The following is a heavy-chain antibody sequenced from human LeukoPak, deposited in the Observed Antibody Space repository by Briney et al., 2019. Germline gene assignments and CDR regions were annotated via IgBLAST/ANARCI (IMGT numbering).Heavy chain of an antibody. CDR2: INPNSGGT. CDR1: GYTFTGYY. V-gene: IGHV1-2*02. D-gene: IGHD2-2*02. J-gene: IGHJ4*02. CDR3: AREPPYCSSTSCYRGGFDY. Sequence: GASVKASCKASGYTFTGYYMHWVRQAPGQGLEWMGWINPNSGGTNYAQKFQGRVTMTRDTSISTAYMELSRLRSDDTAVYYCAREPPYCSSTSCYRGGFDYWGQGILVTVSS.